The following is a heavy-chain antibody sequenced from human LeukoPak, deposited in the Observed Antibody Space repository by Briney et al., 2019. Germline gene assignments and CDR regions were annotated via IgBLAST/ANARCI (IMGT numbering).Heavy chain of an antibody. CDR3: AREEQLWLLGGYHFDY. V-gene: IGHV3-48*02. D-gene: IGHD5-18*01. CDR2: ISSSSSTI. CDR1: GFTFSSYS. Sequence: GGSLRLSCAASGFTFSSYSMNWVRQAPGKGLEWVSYISSSSSTIYYADSVKGRFTISRDNAKNSLYLQMNSLRDEDTAVYYCAREEQLWLLGGYHFDYWGQGTLVTVSS. J-gene: IGHJ4*02.